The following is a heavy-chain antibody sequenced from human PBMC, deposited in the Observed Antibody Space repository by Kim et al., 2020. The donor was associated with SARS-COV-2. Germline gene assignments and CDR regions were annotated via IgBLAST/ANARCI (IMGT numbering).Heavy chain of an antibody. CDR2: ISRDGGVT. CDR1: GFTFDDNA. V-gene: IGHV3-43*02. CDR3: IRGQQWLLRN. D-gene: IGHD6-19*01. Sequence: GGSLRLSCATSGFTFDDNAIHWVRKVQGKGLGWVWLISRDGGVTNYADSVKGRFTISRDNGKKSVYLQMKSLRSEDTGLYFCIRGQQWLLRNWGQGTQVTVSS. J-gene: IGHJ4*02.